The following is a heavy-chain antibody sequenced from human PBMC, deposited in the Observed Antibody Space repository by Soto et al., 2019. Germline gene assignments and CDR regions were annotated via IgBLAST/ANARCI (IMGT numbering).Heavy chain of an antibody. CDR3: AKDRHYPRDYFHY. V-gene: IGHV3-23*01. D-gene: IGHD3-10*01. J-gene: IGHJ4*02. CDR1: GFTFSSSA. CDR2: VSANGQGI. Sequence: GRSLRLSCAASGFTFSSSAISWVLQAPGKGLEWVSAVSANGQGIYYADSVRGRFTISRDNSKNTVFLHMDSLSAEDTAVYYCAKDRHYPRDYFHYWGQGTLVTVSS.